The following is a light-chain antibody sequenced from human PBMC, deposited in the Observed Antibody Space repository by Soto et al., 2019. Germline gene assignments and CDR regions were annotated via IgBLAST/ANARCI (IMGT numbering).Light chain of an antibody. CDR2: DAS. V-gene: IGKV3-15*01. CDR3: QQYNNWPYT. Sequence: EIVLTHSPATLSVSPGERTTLSCRASQSVGSNLAWYQQRPGQPPRLLIYDASTRATDSPARFSGGGSGTDFTVTISCLQAEDFEVYYCQQYNNWPYTLGQGTKLQIK. CDR1: QSVGSN. J-gene: IGKJ2*01.